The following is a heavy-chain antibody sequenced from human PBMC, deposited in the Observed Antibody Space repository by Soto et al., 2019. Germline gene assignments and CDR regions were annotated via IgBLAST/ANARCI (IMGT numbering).Heavy chain of an antibody. V-gene: IGHV4-31*03. CDR3: AREGADGTGDYWFDP. CDR2: IYYSGST. CDR1: GGSISSGGYY. Sequence: SETLSLTCTVSGGSISSGGYYWSWIRQHPGKGLEWIGYIYYSGSTYYNPSIKSRVTTSVDTSKNQCSLKLSSVTAAGTAVYCCAREGADGTGDYWFDPWGQGTLVTVSS. J-gene: IGHJ5*02. D-gene: IGHD7-27*01.